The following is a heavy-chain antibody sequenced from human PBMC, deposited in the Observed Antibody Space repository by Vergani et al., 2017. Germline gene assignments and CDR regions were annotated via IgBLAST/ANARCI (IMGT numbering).Heavy chain of an antibody. D-gene: IGHD5-12*01. CDR2: IYYSGST. CDR1: GGSISSSSYY. V-gene: IGHV4-39*07. J-gene: IGHJ4*02. CDR3: ARDAGVATLDY. Sequence: QVQLQESGPGLVKPSETLSLTCTVSGGSISSSSYYWGWIRQPPGKGLEWIGSIYYSGSTYYNPSLKSRVTISVDTSKNQFSLKLSSVTAADTAVYYCARDAGVATLDYWGQGTLVTVSS.